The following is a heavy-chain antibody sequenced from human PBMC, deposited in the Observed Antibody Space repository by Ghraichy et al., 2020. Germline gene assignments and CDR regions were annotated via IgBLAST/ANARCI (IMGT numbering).Heavy chain of an antibody. CDR3: AKTPGDIAVAGTFDY. CDR1: GFTFSSYA. D-gene: IGHD6-19*01. J-gene: IGHJ4*02. V-gene: IGHV3-23*01. Sequence: LSLTCAASGFTFSSYAISWVRQAPGKGLEWVSVISGSGDSTYYADSVRGRLTISRDNSKNTVYLQMNSLRAEDTAVYYCAKTPGDIAVAGTFDYWGQGTLVTVFS. CDR2: ISGSGDST.